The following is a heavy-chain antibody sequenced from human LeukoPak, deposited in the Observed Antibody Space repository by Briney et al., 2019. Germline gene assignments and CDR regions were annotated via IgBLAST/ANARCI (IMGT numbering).Heavy chain of an antibody. Sequence: ASVKVSCKASGGTFSSYAISWVRQAPGQGLEWMGGIIPIFGTANYAQKFQGRVTITADESTSTAYMELSSLRSEDTAVYYCARGGYYYDSSGHYPFDYWGQGALVTVSS. D-gene: IGHD3-22*01. V-gene: IGHV1-69*01. J-gene: IGHJ4*02. CDR3: ARGGYYYDSSGHYPFDY. CDR2: IIPIFGTA. CDR1: GGTFSSYA.